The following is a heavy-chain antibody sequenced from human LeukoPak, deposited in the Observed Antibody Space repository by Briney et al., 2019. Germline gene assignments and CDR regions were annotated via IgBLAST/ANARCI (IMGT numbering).Heavy chain of an antibody. CDR3: ARQAAAGTLGRVY. J-gene: IGHJ4*02. D-gene: IGHD6-13*01. V-gene: IGHV4-39*01. Sequence: PSETLSPTCTVSGGSISSSSYYWGWIRQPPGKGLEWIGSIYYSGSTYYNPSLKSRVTISVDASKNQFSLKLSSVTAADTAVYYCARQAAAGTLGRVYWGQGTLVTVSS. CDR1: GGSISSSSYY. CDR2: IYYSGST.